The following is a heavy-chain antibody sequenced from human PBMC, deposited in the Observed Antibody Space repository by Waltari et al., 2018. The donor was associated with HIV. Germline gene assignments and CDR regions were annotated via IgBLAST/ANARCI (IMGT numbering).Heavy chain of an antibody. Sequence: QVQLVQSGAEVKKPGASVKVSCKASGYTFTGAYYVHWVRQATGQGLEWMGWMNPNSGNTGYAQKFQGRVTMTRNISRSTAYMELSSLRSEDTAVYYCARVGVVPVATAGYWGQGTLVTVSS. CDR1: GYTFTGAYY. D-gene: IGHD2-2*01. J-gene: IGHJ4*02. CDR3: ARVGVVPVATAGY. V-gene: IGHV1-8*02. CDR2: MNPNSGNT.